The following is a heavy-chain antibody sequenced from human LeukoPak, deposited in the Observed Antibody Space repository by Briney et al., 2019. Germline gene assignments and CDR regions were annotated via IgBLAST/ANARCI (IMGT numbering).Heavy chain of an antibody. J-gene: IGHJ4*02. CDR3: ASLRQTPAAADISKIFDY. D-gene: IGHD6-13*01. Sequence: PSETLSLTCAVSGYSISSGYYWGWIRQPPGKGLEWIGSIYHSGSTYYNPSLKSRVTISVDTSKNQFSLKLSSVTAADTAVYYCASLRQTPAAADISKIFDYWGQGTLFTVSS. CDR2: IYHSGST. CDR1: GYSISSGYY. V-gene: IGHV4-38-2*01.